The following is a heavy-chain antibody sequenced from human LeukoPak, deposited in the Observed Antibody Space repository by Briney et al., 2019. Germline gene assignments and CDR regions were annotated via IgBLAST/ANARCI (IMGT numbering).Heavy chain of an antibody. CDR1: GGSISSSSYY. V-gene: IGHV4-39*07. CDR3: ARGLEWELTFDY. Sequence: SETLSLTCTVSGGSISSSSYYWGWIRQPPGKGPEWIGGIYYSGSTYYNPSLKSRVTISVDTSKNQFSLKLSSVTAADTAVYYCARGLEWELTFDYWGQGTLVTVSS. D-gene: IGHD1-26*01. J-gene: IGHJ4*02. CDR2: IYYSGST.